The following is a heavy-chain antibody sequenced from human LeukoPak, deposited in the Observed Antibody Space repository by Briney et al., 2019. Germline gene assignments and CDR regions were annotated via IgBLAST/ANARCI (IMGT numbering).Heavy chain of an antibody. D-gene: IGHD6-19*01. J-gene: IGHJ4*02. V-gene: IGHV3-30-3*01. CDR1: GFTFSSYA. CDR2: ISYDGSNK. CDR3: ARDRYTVTEYSSGWSDY. Sequence: GALRLSCAASGFTFSSYAMHWVRQAPGKGLEWVAVISYDGSNKYYADSVKGRFTISRDNSKNTLYLQMNSLRAEDTAVYYCARDRYTVTEYSSGWSDYWGQGTLVTVSS.